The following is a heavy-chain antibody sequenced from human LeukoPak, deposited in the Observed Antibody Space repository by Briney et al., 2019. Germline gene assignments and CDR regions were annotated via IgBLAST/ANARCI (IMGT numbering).Heavy chain of an antibody. CDR2: INPNSGGT. CDR3: ARDWAYCSSTSCYRHYYYYMDV. Sequence: GASVKVSCKASGYTFTGYYMHWVRQAPGQGLEWMGWINPNSGGTNYAQKFQGRVTMTRDTSISTAYMELSRLRSDDTAVYYCARDWAYCSSTSCYRHYYYYMDVWGKGTTVTVSS. J-gene: IGHJ6*03. V-gene: IGHV1-2*02. CDR1: GYTFTGYY. D-gene: IGHD2-2*01.